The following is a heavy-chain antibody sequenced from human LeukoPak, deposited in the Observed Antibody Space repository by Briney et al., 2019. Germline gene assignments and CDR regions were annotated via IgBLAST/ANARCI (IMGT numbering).Heavy chain of an antibody. CDR3: ARDGIVGATHVYFDY. CDR2: IYSGGST. D-gene: IGHD1-26*01. V-gene: IGHV3-53*01. J-gene: IGHJ4*02. Sequence: GGSLRLSCAASGFTVSSNYMSWVRQAPGRGLEWVSVIYSGGSTYYADSVKGRFTISRDNSKNTLYLQMNSLRAEDTAVYYCARDGIVGATHVYFDYWGQGTLVTVSS. CDR1: GFTVSSNY.